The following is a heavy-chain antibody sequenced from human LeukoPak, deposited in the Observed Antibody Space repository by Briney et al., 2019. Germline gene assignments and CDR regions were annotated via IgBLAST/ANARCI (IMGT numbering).Heavy chain of an antibody. CDR2: IYYSGST. D-gene: IGHD3-16*02. CDR3: ARERLTRGDYVWGSYRYLDAFDI. Sequence: SETLSLTCTVSGGSISSYYWSWIRQPPGKGLEWIGYIYYSGSTNYNPSLKSRVTISVDTSKNQFSLKLSSVTAADTAVYYCARERLTRGDYVWGSYRYLDAFDIWGQGTMVTVSS. CDR1: GGSISSYY. V-gene: IGHV4-59*01. J-gene: IGHJ3*02.